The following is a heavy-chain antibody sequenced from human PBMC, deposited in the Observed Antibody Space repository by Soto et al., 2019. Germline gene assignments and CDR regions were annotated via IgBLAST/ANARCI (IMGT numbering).Heavy chain of an antibody. CDR1: GGTFGTYS. CDR3: TIGSWSGEVFDI. Sequence: QVQLVQSGAEVKKPGSSVKVSCKDSGGTFGTYSMFWVRQAPGQGLEWMGRIIPILGIATYAQKFQDRVTITADQSTRTAYMELSSLRSEDTALYFCTIGSWSGEVFDIWGQGTMVTVSS. CDR2: IIPILGIA. D-gene: IGHD2-21*01. J-gene: IGHJ3*02. V-gene: IGHV1-69*02.